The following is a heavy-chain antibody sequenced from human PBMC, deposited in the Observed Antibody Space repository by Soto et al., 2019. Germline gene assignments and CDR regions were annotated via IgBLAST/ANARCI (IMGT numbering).Heavy chain of an antibody. D-gene: IGHD3-10*01. J-gene: IGHJ6*02. CDR2: IYYSGET. Sequence: QVQLQESGPGLVKPSETRSLTCTVSGDSISRYYWSWIRLSPGKGLEWIGYIYYSGETNYNPSVKSRVTISVDRTKNQFSLKLSSVTAADTAVYYCARDQGGEFLKGSGMDVWGQGTTVTVSS. CDR1: GDSISRYY. CDR3: ARDQGGEFLKGSGMDV. V-gene: IGHV4-59*01.